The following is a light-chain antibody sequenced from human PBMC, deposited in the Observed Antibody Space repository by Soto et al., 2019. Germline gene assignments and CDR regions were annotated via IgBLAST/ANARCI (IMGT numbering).Light chain of an antibody. J-gene: IGLJ1*01. CDR1: SSDVGGYNY. Sequence: QSALTQPASVSGSPGQSITISCTGTSSDVGGYNYVSWYQQHPGKAPKLMIYDVSNRPSGVSNRFSGSKSGNTASLTISGLQAEDEADYYCSSYTSSSTYAFGTGTKVTVL. CDR3: SSYTSSSTYA. CDR2: DVS. V-gene: IGLV2-14*01.